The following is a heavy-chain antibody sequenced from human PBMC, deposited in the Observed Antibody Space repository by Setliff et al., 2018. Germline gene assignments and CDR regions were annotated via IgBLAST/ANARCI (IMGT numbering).Heavy chain of an antibody. D-gene: IGHD3-22*01. V-gene: IGHV1-18*01. CDR3: ATAADFNYYDSSDSGTHYYYY. CDR2: ISAYNGNT. Sequence: ASVKVSCKASGYTFTSYGISWVRQAPGQGLEWMGWISAYNGNTNYAQKLQGRVTMTTDTSTSTAYMELSSLRSEDTAVYYCATAADFNYYDSSDSGTHYYYYWGQGTLVTVSS. CDR1: GYTFTSYG. J-gene: IGHJ4*02.